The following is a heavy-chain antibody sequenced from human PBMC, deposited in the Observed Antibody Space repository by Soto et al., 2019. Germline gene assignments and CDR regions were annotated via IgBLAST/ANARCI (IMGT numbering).Heavy chain of an antibody. CDR2: IVPKVGSG. V-gene: IGHV1-69*01. J-gene: IGHJ6*02. CDR1: GGSFSNSA. Sequence: QVQLVQSGAEMKKPGSSVKVSCKASGGSFSNSAITWVRQAPGERPEWMGGIVPKVGSGNYAQKFRDRVTITADESTSTAYMELRSLRSEDTAVYYCTSGSRDEGGRDVWGQGATVSVAS. D-gene: IGHD2-15*01. CDR3: TSGSRDEGGRDV.